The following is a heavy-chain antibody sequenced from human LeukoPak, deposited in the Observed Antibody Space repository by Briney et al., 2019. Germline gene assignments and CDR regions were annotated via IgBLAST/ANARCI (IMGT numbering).Heavy chain of an antibody. CDR3: AKDHEWLPQFGDY. Sequence: GGSLRLSCAASGFTFSSYSMNWVRQAPGKGLEWVSSISSSSSYIYYADSVKGRFTISRDNSKNTLYLQMNSLRAEDTAVYYCAKDHEWLPQFGDYWGQGTLVTVSS. D-gene: IGHD5-12*01. CDR2: ISSSSSYI. CDR1: GFTFSSYS. J-gene: IGHJ4*02. V-gene: IGHV3-21*04.